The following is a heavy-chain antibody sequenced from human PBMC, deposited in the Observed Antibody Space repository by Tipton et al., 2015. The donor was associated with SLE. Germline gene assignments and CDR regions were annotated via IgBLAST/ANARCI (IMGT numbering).Heavy chain of an antibody. CDR1: GGSIRTYY. CDR3: ARGTPFMEWERNWFDP. J-gene: IGHJ5*02. CDR2: MYHSGIT. V-gene: IGHV4-59*01. D-gene: IGHD1-26*01. Sequence: GLVKPSETLSLTCSVSGGSIRTYYWSWIRQPPGKGLEWIGYMYHSGITNYNPSLYSRVTISVDTSKNQFSLKMNSVTAADTAVYYCARGTPFMEWERNWFDPWGQGTLVTVSS.